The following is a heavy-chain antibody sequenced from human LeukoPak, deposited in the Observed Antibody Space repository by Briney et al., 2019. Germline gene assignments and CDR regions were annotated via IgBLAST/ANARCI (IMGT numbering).Heavy chain of an antibody. CDR1: GYTFTGYY. D-gene: IGHD1-26*01. Sequence: ASVKVSCKASGYTFTGYYMHWVRQAPGQGLEWMGWISPNSGGTNYAQKFQGRVTMTRDTSISTAYMELSGLRSDDTAVYYCARDTTRDNWFDPWGRGTLVTVSS. J-gene: IGHJ5*02. CDR3: ARDTTRDNWFDP. CDR2: ISPNSGGT. V-gene: IGHV1-2*02.